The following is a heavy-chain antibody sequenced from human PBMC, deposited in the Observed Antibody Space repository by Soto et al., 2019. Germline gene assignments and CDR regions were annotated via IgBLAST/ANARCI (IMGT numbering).Heavy chain of an antibody. V-gene: IGHV3-48*04. Sequence: EVYLVESGGGLVQPGGSLRLTCAASKFAFSSYSMNWVRQAPGKGLEWISHISDTSRAIYYADSVKGRFTISRDNAKNLLFLQMNSLRAEDTAVYYCARDLRYDFWTGFAPTGYWGQGTLVNVSS. D-gene: IGHD3-3*01. J-gene: IGHJ4*02. CDR3: ARDLRYDFWTGFAPTGY. CDR1: KFAFSSYS. CDR2: ISDTSRAI.